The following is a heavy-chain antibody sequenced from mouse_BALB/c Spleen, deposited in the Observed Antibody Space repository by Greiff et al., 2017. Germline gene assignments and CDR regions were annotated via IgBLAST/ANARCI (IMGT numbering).Heavy chain of an antibody. CDR2: ISSGSSTI. J-gene: IGHJ4*01. CDR3: ARANSLLRLRGAMDY. CDR1: GFTFSSFG. Sequence: EVQLVESGGGLVQPGGSRKLSCAASGFTFSSFGMHWVRQAPEKGLEWVAYISSGSSTIYYADTVKGRFTISRDNPKNTLFLQMTSLRSEDTAMYYCARANSLLRLRGAMDYWGQGTSVTVSS. D-gene: IGHD1-2*01. V-gene: IGHV5-17*02.